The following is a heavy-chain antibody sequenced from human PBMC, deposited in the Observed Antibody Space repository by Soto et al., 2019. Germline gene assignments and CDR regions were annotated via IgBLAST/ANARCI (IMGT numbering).Heavy chain of an antibody. Sequence: PGGSLRLSCAASGFTFSSYAMSWVRQAPGKGLEWVSAISGSGGSTYYADSVKGRFTISRDNSKNTLYLQMNSLRAEDTAVYYCANAERYNSGSYSLSDYWGQGTLVTVSS. CDR2: ISGSGGST. D-gene: IGHD1-26*01. CDR1: GFTFSSYA. J-gene: IGHJ4*02. V-gene: IGHV3-23*01. CDR3: ANAERYNSGSYSLSDY.